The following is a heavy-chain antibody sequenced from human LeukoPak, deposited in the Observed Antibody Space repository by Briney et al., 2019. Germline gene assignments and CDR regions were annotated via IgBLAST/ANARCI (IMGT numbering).Heavy chain of an antibody. J-gene: IGHJ6*02. CDR1: GFTVSSNY. Sequence: PGGSLRLSCAASGFTVSSNYMSWVRQAPGKGLEWVSVIYSGGSTYYADSVKGRFTISRDNSKNTLYLQMNSLRAEDTAMYYCARGVYGDYEDYYYFGLDVWGQGTTVTVSS. CDR2: IYSGGST. CDR3: ARGVYGDYEDYYYFGLDV. D-gene: IGHD4-17*01. V-gene: IGHV3-53*05.